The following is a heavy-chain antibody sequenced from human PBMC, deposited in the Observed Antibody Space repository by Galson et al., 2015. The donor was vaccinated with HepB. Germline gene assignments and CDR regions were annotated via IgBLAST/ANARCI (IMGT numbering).Heavy chain of an antibody. Sequence: SVKVSCKASGYTFTSYAMNWVRQAPGQGLEWMGWINTNTGNPTYAQGFTGRFVFSLDTSVSTAYLQISSLKAEDTAVYYCARPTPRYFYDSSGYYPWAFDIWGQGTMVTVSS. D-gene: IGHD3-22*01. V-gene: IGHV7-4-1*02. CDR1: GYTFTSYA. J-gene: IGHJ3*02. CDR3: ARPTPRYFYDSSGYYPWAFDI. CDR2: INTNTGNP.